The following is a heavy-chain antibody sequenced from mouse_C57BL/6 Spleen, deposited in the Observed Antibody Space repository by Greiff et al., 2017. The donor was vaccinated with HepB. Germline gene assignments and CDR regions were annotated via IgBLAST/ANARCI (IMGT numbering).Heavy chain of an antibody. Sequence: VQLQQSGADLARPGASVKMSCKASGYTFTSYTMHWVKQRPGQGLAWIGYINPSSGYTKYNQKFKDKATLTADKSSSTAYMQLSSLTSEDSAVFYCARSNSRITTVVAKGMDYWGQGTSVTVSS. CDR1: GYTFTSYT. D-gene: IGHD1-1*01. CDR3: ARSNSRITTVVAKGMDY. V-gene: IGHV1-4*01. CDR2: INPSSGYT. J-gene: IGHJ4*01.